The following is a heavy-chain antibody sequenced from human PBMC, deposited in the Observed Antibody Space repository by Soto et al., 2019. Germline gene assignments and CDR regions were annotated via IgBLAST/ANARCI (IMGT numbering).Heavy chain of an antibody. V-gene: IGHV1-18*04. CDR1: GYTFTSYG. CDR2: ISAYNGNT. D-gene: IGHD2-2*02. Sequence: RASVKVSCKASGYTFTSYGISWVRQAPGQGLEWMGWISAYNGNTNYAQKLQGRVTMTTDTSTSTAYMELRSLRSDDTAVYYCARDRRCSSTSCYTFGNWFDPWGQGTLVTVSS. CDR3: ARDRRCSSTSCYTFGNWFDP. J-gene: IGHJ5*02.